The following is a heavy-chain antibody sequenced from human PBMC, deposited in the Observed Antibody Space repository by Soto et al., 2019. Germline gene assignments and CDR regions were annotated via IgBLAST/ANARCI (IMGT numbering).Heavy chain of an antibody. D-gene: IGHD5-18*01. CDR2: ISYSGTT. J-gene: IGHJ5*02. Sequence: QVQLQESGPGLVKPSQTLSLTCTVSGDSISSNNNYWSWIRQPPGEGLEWIGFISYSGTTSYSPSLRSRVAISLATPKNPFSLSLSSVTAADTAVYYGAKGRGYSYGLDPWGQGTLVTVSS. CDR1: GDSISSNNNY. V-gene: IGHV4-30-4*01. CDR3: AKGRGYSYGLDP.